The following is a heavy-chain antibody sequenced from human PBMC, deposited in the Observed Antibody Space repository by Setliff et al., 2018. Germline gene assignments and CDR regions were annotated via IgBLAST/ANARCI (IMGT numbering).Heavy chain of an antibody. Sequence: GASVKVSCKASGYTFTSYGISWARQAPGQGLEWMGWISAYNGNTNYAQKLQGRVTMTTDTSTSTAYMELRSLRSDDTAVYYCARVPSYDSSGYYYYYYYYMDVWGKETTVTVSS. J-gene: IGHJ6*03. D-gene: IGHD3-22*01. CDR1: GYTFTSYG. CDR2: ISAYNGNT. CDR3: ARVPSYDSSGYYYYYYYYMDV. V-gene: IGHV1-18*01.